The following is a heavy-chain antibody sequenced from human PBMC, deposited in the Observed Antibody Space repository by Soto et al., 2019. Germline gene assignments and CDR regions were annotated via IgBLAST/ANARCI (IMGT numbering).Heavy chain of an antibody. CDR3: ARPYYASSGPGSRFDP. Sequence: GASVKVSCKASGYTFTSYDINWVRQATGQGLEWMGWMNPNSGNTGYAQKFQGRVTMTRNTSISTAYMELSSLRSEDTAVYYCARPYYASSGPGSRFDPWGQGTLVTVSS. J-gene: IGHJ5*02. D-gene: IGHD3-22*01. CDR2: MNPNSGNT. V-gene: IGHV1-8*01. CDR1: GYTFTSYD.